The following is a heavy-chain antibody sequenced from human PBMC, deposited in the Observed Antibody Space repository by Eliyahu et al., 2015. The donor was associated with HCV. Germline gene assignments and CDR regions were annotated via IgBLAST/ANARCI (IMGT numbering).Heavy chain of an antibody. CDR3: AIASSGWYDN. CDR2: IVLDSGNT. D-gene: IGHD6-19*01. CDR1: GFTFSTSA. V-gene: IGHV1-58*01. Sequence: QMQLVQSGPEVQKPGTSVKVSCKASGFTFSTSAVQWVRQARGQRLEWIGWIVLDSGNTNYAQKFQERVTLTRDMSTSTVHMELSSLRSEDTAMYYCAIASSGWYDNWGQGTLVTVTS. J-gene: IGHJ5*02.